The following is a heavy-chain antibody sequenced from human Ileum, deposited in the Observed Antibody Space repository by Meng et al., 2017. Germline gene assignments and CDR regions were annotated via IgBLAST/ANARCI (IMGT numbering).Heavy chain of an antibody. V-gene: IGHV3-15*01. CDR3: TTGKDY. J-gene: IGHJ4*02. CDR2: IKITTDAGTP. Sequence: SGGRWVQPGWSRRLLCTASGFTVSSTWMTWVRQAPGKGMDWVGRIKITTDAGTPGYAAPVKGRFTISINDSKNTLYLQMNSLKTEDTAVYYCTTGKDYWGQGTLVTVSS. CDR1: GFTVSSTW.